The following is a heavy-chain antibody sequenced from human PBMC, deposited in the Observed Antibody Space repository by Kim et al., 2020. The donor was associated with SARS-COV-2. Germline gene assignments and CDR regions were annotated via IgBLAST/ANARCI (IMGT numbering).Heavy chain of an antibody. CDR3: AAHSSGYHLFDY. Sequence: SVKVSCKASGFTFTSSAVQWVRQARGQRLEWIGWIVVGSGNTNYAQKFQERVTITRDMSTSTAYMELSSLRSEDTAVYYCAAHSSGYHLFDYWGQGTLVTVSS. D-gene: IGHD3-22*01. J-gene: IGHJ4*02. V-gene: IGHV1-58*01. CDR1: GFTFTSSA. CDR2: IVVGSGNT.